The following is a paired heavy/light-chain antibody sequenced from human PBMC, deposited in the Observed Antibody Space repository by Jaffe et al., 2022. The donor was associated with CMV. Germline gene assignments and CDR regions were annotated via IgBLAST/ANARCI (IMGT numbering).Heavy chain of an antibody. J-gene: IGHJ4*02. CDR3: ARVETLIDS. V-gene: IGHV3-48*03. Sequence: EVQLEESGGGLVQPGGSLRLSCAASGFSFSDYEMIWVRQTPRKGLEWVAYISSIDTTVYYADFVMGRFIISRENAKNSLYLQMNSLRVEDTAMYFCARVETLIDSWGQGTLVTVSS. D-gene: IGHD2-21*02. CDR2: ISSIDTTV. CDR1: GFSFSDYE.
Light chain of an antibody. CDR2: DVS. J-gene: IGLJ1*01. V-gene: IGLV2-14*03. CDR1: SSDVGGYNY. CDR3: SAYTSSGTLFV. Sequence: QSALTQPASVSGSPGQSITISCTGTSSDVGGYNYVSWYQQNPGKAPKVIISDVSNRPSGVPNRFSGSKSGNTASLTISGLQAEDEADYYCSAYTSSGTLFVFGTGTKVTVL.